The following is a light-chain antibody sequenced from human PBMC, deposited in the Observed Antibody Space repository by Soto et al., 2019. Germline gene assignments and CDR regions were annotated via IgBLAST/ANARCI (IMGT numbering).Light chain of an antibody. J-gene: IGKJ2*01. V-gene: IGKV3-20*01. CDR2: AAS. Sequence: IVLTQSPGTLSLSPGESATLSCRASQSIRSSYVAWYQQKPGQAPRLLIYAASARATGLPDRFSGSGSGTDFTLTISRLEPEDCAMYYCHCQDFGNSAVYSFGQGTKLEI. CDR1: QSIRSSY. CDR3: HCQDFGNSAVYS.